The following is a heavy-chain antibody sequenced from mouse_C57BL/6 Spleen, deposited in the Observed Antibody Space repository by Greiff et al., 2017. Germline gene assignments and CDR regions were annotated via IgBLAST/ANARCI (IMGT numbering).Heavy chain of an antibody. CDR2: IRNKANGYTT. D-gene: IGHD2-9*01. CDR1: GFTFTDYY. J-gene: IGHJ4*01. CDR3: ARSYYGYDGAMDD. Sequence: EVHLVESGGGLVQPGGSLSLSCAASGFTFTDYYMSWVRQPPGKALEWLGFIRNKANGYTTEYSASVKGRFTISSDNSQSILYLQMNALRAEDSATYYCARSYYGYDGAMDDWGQGTSVTVSS. V-gene: IGHV7-3*01.